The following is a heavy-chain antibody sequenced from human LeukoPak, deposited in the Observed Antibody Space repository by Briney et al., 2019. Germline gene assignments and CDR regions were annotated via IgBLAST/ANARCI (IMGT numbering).Heavy chain of an antibody. D-gene: IGHD3-10*01. CDR3: ARKNLYGSGAPVDY. V-gene: IGHV1-18*01. J-gene: IGHJ4*02. CDR2: ISAYNGNT. Sequence: GESLKISCKGSGYSFTSYGISWVRQAPGQGLEWMGWISAYNGNTNYAQKLQGRVTMTTDTSTSTAYMELRSLRSDDTAVYYCARKNLYGSGAPVDYWGQGTLVTVSS. CDR1: GYSFTSYG.